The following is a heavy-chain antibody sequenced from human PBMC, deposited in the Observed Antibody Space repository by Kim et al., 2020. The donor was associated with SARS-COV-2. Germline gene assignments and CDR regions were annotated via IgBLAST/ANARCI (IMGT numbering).Heavy chain of an antibody. CDR1: GGSISSSSYY. Sequence: SETLSLTCTVSGGSISSSSYYWGWIRQPPGKGLEWIGSIYYSGSTYYNPSLKSRVTISVDTSKNQFSLKLSSVTAADTAVYYCAGQGAGDSSGWYVLGFDYWGQGTLVTVSS. V-gene: IGHV4-39*01. CDR3: AGQGAGDSSGWYVLGFDY. J-gene: IGHJ4*02. D-gene: IGHD6-19*01. CDR2: IYYSGST.